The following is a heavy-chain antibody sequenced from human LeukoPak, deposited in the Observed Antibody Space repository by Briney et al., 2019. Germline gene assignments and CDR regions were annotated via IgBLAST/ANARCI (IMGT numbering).Heavy chain of an antibody. CDR1: GFTFSDYE. Sequence: GGSLRLSCAASGFTFSDYEMNWVRQAPGKGLEWVSYISSSGRRIYYADSVKGRFTISSDNAKNSLYLQMNSLRVDDTAIYYCARGPRDPTEYCSRGTCSPTYEVWGQGTLVTVSS. D-gene: IGHD2-15*01. CDR3: ARGPRDPTEYCSRGTCSPTYEV. CDR2: ISSSGRRI. V-gene: IGHV3-48*03. J-gene: IGHJ4*02.